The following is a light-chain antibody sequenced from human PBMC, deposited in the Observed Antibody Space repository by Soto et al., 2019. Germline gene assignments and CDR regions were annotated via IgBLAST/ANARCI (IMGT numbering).Light chain of an antibody. J-gene: IGKJ4*01. V-gene: IGKV1-5*03. CDR3: QQYKSYSSLT. CDR2: KAS. CDR1: QSISTW. Sequence: DIQMTQSPSTLSAFVGDRVTITCRASQSISTWLAWYQQKPGKAPKVLIYKASSLESGVPSRFSGSGSGTEFTLTISSLQPDDFATYYCQQYKSYSSLTFGGGTKVEIK.